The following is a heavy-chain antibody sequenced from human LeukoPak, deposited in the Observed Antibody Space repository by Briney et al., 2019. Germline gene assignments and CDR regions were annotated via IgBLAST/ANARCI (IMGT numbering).Heavy chain of an antibody. V-gene: IGHV1-69*05. CDR2: IIPILSTP. CDR3: ARDRLAARFAFDI. CDR1: GGTFSSLS. J-gene: IGHJ3*02. Sequence: GASVKVSCKASGGTFSSLSINWVRQVPGQGLEWMGGIIPILSTPNYAQRFQGRVTITTDESTSTAYMELSSLRSEDTAVYYCARDRLAARFAFDIWGQGTMVTVSS. D-gene: IGHD6-6*01.